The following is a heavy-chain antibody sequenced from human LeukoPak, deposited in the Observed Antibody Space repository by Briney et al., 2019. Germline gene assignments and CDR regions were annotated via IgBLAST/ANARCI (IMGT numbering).Heavy chain of an antibody. CDR2: IYYSGST. CDR3: ARDGGIAVAFSLDY. Sequence: SETLSLTCTVSGGSISSSSYYWGWIRQPPGKGLEWIGSIYYSGSTYYNPSLKSRVTISVDTSKNQFSLKLSSVTAADTAVYYCARDGGIAVAFSLDYWGQGTLVTVSS. V-gene: IGHV4-39*07. CDR1: GGSISSSSYY. D-gene: IGHD6-19*01. J-gene: IGHJ4*02.